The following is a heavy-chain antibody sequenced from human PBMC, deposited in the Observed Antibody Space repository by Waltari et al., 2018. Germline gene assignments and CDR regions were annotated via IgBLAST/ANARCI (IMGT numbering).Heavy chain of an antibody. CDR3: AKDRGWELVFGAFDI. CDR1: GGSISSSSYY. CDR2: IYYSGST. J-gene: IGHJ3*02. D-gene: IGHD1-26*01. Sequence: QLQLQESGPGLVKPSETLSLTCTVSGGSISSSSYYWGWIRQPPGKGLEWIGSIYYSGSTYYNPSLKSRVTISVDTSKNQFSLKLSSVTAADTALYYCAKDRGWELVFGAFDIWGQGTMVTVSS. V-gene: IGHV4-39*07.